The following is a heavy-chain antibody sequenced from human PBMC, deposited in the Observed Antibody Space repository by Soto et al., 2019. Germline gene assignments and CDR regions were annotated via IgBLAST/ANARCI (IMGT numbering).Heavy chain of an antibody. CDR1: GFTFGDYA. CDR3: TREAYGDYTEDAFDI. J-gene: IGHJ3*02. CDR2: IRSKAYGGTT. D-gene: IGHD4-17*01. V-gene: IGHV3-49*04. Sequence: EVQLVESGGGLVQPGRSLRLSCTASGFTFGDYAMSWVRQAPGKGLEWVGFIRSKAYGGTTEYAASVKGRFTISRDDSKSIAYLQVNSLKTEDTAVYYCTREAYGDYTEDAFDIWGQGTMVTVSS.